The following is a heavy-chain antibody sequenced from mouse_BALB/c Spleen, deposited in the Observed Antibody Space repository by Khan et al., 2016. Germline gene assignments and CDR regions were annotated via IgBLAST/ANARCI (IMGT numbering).Heavy chain of an antibody. CDR2: ISYSGSP. CDR3: AMIYDGYPYDY. V-gene: IGHV3-2*02. D-gene: IGHD2-3*01. Sequence: EVQLQESGPGLVKPSQSLSLTCTVTGYSITSDYAWNWIRQFPGNKLEWMGYISYSGSPSYNPSLKSRISITRDTSKNQFFLQLNSVTTEDTATESCAMIYDGYPYDYWGQGTTLTVS. CDR1: GYSITSDYA. J-gene: IGHJ2*01.